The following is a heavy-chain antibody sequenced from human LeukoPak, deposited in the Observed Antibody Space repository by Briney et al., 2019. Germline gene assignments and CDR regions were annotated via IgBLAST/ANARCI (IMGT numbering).Heavy chain of an antibody. D-gene: IGHD2-15*01. CDR2: IVGSGGST. J-gene: IGHJ5*02. CDR1: GFTFSTYA. V-gene: IGHV3-23*01. CDR3: AKDWPLAVEVGGFDP. Sequence: GGTLRLSCAASGFTFSTYAMSWVRQAPGKGLEWVSGIVGSGGSTYYADSVQGRFTISRDNSKNTLYLQMNSLRAEDTAIYYCAKDWPLAVEVGGFDPWGQGTLVTVSS.